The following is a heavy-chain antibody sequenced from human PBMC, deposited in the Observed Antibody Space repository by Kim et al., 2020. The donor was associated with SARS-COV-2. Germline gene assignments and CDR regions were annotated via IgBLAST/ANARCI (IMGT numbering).Heavy chain of an antibody. Sequence: SETLSLTCTVSGGSISSSSYYWGWIRQPPGKGLEWIGSIYYSGSTYYNPSLKSRVTISVDTSKNQFSLKLSSVTAADTAVYYCASPGSYYYYGMDVWGQGTTVTVSS. J-gene: IGHJ6*02. V-gene: IGHV4-39*07. CDR3: ASPGSYYYYGMDV. CDR2: IYYSGST. CDR1: GGSISSSSYY. D-gene: IGHD1-26*01.